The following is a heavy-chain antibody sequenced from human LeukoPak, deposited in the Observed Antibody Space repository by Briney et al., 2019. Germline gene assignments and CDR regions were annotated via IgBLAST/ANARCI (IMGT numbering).Heavy chain of an antibody. CDR2: IYDSGST. J-gene: IGHJ4*02. CDR3: ASYDFWSGYMDY. V-gene: IGHV4-38-2*02. Sequence: SETLSLTCTVSGYSISSGYYWGWIRQPPGKGLEWIGSIYDSGSTYYNPSLKSRVTISVDTSKNQFSLKLSSVTAADTAVYYCASYDFWSGYMDYWGQGTLVTVSS. CDR1: GYSISSGYY. D-gene: IGHD3-3*01.